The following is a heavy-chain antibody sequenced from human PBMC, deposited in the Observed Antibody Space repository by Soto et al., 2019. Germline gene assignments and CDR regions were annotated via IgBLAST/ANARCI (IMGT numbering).Heavy chain of an antibody. D-gene: IGHD3-10*01. CDR2: IIPLFGTP. CDR3: ARDRDDYGSGNYYNRIDF. Sequence: QVQLVQSGAEVKKPGSSVKVSCKASGGIFSTYAISWLRQAPGQGLEWMGGIIPLFGTPSYAQRFQGRVTITAEESTSTAYMELSRLRSEDTAVYYCARDRDDYGSGNYYNRIDFWGQGTLVTVSS. V-gene: IGHV1-69*01. CDR1: GGIFSTYA. J-gene: IGHJ4*02.